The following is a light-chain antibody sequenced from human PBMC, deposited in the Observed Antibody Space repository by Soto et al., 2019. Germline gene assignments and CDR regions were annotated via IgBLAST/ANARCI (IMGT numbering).Light chain of an antibody. J-gene: IGLJ1*01. Sequence: QSDLTQPASVSGSPGQSITISCTGTSSDVGGNKCVSWYQHYPGKAPKLMICDVSNRPSGVSNRFSGSKSGNTASLTISGLQAEDEADYYCSAFTGTTYVFGTGTKLTVL. CDR2: DVS. CDR1: SSDVGGNKC. CDR3: SAFTGTTYV. V-gene: IGLV2-14*03.